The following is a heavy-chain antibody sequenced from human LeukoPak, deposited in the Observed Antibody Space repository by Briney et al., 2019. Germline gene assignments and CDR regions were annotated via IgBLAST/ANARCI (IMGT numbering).Heavy chain of an antibody. V-gene: IGHV3-30*02. J-gene: IGHJ4*02. CDR3: ARDFGRGSGSYYKSGDY. CDR1: GFTFSSYG. CDR2: IRYDGSNR. D-gene: IGHD3-10*01. Sequence: GGSLRLSCAASGFTFSSYGMHWVRQAPGKGLEWVAFIRYDGSNRYYADSVKGRFTISRDNSKNTLYLQMNSLRAEDTAVYYCARDFGRGSGSYYKSGDYWGQGTLVTVSS.